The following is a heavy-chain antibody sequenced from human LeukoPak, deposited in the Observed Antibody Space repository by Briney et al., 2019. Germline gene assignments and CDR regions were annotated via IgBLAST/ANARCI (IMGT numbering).Heavy chain of an antibody. D-gene: IGHD6-13*01. CDR2: ISYDGSNK. V-gene: IGHV3-30*03. CDR1: GFTFGSYG. J-gene: IGHJ4*02. CDR3: ALIAAAGYFDY. Sequence: GGSLRLSCAASGFTFGSYGMHWVRQAPGKGLEWVAVISYDGSNKYYADSVKGRFTISRDNSKNTLYLQMNSLRAEDTAVYYCALIAAAGYFDYWGQGTLVTVSS.